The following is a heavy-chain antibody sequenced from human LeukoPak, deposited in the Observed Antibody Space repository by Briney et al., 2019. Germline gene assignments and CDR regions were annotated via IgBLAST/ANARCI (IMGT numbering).Heavy chain of an antibody. CDR1: GFTFSSYA. D-gene: IGHD5-12*01. J-gene: IGHJ3*02. Sequence: PGGSLRLSCAASGFTFSSYAMHWVRQAPGKWLEWVAVISYDGSNKYYADSVKGRFTISRDNSKNTLYLQMNSLRAEDTAVYYCARRGSGDAFDIWGQGTMVTVSS. CDR3: ARRGSGDAFDI. V-gene: IGHV3-30*04. CDR2: ISYDGSNK.